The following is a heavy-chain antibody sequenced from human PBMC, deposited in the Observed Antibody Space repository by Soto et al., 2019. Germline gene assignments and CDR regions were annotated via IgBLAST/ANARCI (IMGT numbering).Heavy chain of an antibody. Sequence: SQTLLLTCAISGDSVSSNTGAWNWIRQSPSRGLECLGRIYFRSKWYHDYAVSVKSRITINPDTSKNQFSLQLKSVTPEDTAVYYCARGGPNGPDAFDIWGQGTMVTVSS. CDR3: ARGGPNGPDAFDI. CDR2: IYFRSKWYH. CDR1: GDSVSSNTGA. D-gene: IGHD2-8*01. J-gene: IGHJ3*02. V-gene: IGHV6-1*01.